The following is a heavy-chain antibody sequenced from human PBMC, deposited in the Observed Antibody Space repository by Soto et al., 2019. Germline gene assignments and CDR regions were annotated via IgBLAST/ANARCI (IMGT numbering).Heavy chain of an antibody. CDR1: GGSVSSGSYY. V-gene: IGHV4-61*01. CDR2: IYYSGST. D-gene: IGHD3-10*01. Sequence: PSETLSLTCTVSGGSVSSGSYYWSWIRQPPGKGLEWIGYIYYSGSTNYNPSLKSRVTISVDTSKNQFSLKLSSVTAADTAVYYCARAEVGEAGLDYWGQGTLVTVSS. CDR3: ARAEVGEAGLDY. J-gene: IGHJ4*02.